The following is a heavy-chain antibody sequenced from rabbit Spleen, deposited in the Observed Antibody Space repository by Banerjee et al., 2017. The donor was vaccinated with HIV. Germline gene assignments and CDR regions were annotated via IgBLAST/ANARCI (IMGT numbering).Heavy chain of an antibody. J-gene: IGHJ4*01. D-gene: IGHD2-1*01. V-gene: IGHV1S45*01. Sequence: AQLEESGRGVVRPAGSLALTCTVSGFSFRDSDVMCWVRQAPGKGLEWLASITTATAKAVYANWVKRRCATTKTASTTVTLQVTRRAAADTATYFCASELSGAVGWNFFLGGPGTLVTVS. CDR1: GFSFRDSDV. CDR3: ASELSGAVGWNFFL. CDR2: ITTATAKA.